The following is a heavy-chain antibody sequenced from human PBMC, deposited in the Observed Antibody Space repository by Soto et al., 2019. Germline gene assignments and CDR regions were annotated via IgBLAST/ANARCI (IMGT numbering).Heavy chain of an antibody. V-gene: IGHV4-31*03. CDR2: IYYSGST. CDR1: GGSISSGGYY. D-gene: IGHD2-15*01. CDR3: ALYRALYYFDY. J-gene: IGHJ4*02. Sequence: SETLSLTCTVSGGSISSGGYYWSWIRQHPGKGLEWIGYIYYSGSTYYNPSLKSRVTISVDTSKNQFSLKLSSVTAADTAVYYCALYRALYYFDYWGQGTLVTVSS.